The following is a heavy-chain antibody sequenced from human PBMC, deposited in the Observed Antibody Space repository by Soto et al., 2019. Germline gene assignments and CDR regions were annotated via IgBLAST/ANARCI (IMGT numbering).Heavy chain of an antibody. J-gene: IGHJ4*02. Sequence: QVQLVQSGAEVKKPGASVKVSCKASGYTFTSYAMHWVRQAPGQRLEWMGWINAGNGNTKYSQKFQGRVTITRDTSASTAYMELSSLRSEDTAVYYCARDQGGTYYDYVWGSYRPAGFDYWGQGTLVTVSS. CDR2: INAGNGNT. CDR3: ARDQGGTYYDYVWGSYRPAGFDY. D-gene: IGHD3-16*02. CDR1: GYTFTSYA. V-gene: IGHV1-3*01.